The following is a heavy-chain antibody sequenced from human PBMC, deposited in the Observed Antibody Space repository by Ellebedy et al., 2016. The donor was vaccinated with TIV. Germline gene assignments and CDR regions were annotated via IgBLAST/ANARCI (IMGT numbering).Heavy chain of an antibody. J-gene: IGHJ3*02. Sequence: SETLSLTCAVYGGSFSGYYWSWIRQPPGKGLEWIGEINHSGSTNYNPSLKSRVTISVDTSKNQFSLKLSSVTAADTAVYYCARDDDEWELLQDAFDIWGQGTMVTVSS. D-gene: IGHD1-26*01. V-gene: IGHV4-34*01. CDR1: GGSFSGYY. CDR3: ARDDDEWELLQDAFDI. CDR2: INHSGST.